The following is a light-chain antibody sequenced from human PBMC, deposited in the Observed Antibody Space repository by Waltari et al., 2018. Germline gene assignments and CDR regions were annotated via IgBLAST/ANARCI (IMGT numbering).Light chain of an antibody. CDR2: DVS. J-gene: IGLJ3*02. CDR1: SRDVGGYNL. CDR3: CSYAGSFTWV. Sequence: QSALTQPASVSGSPGQSFTISCTGTSRDVGGYNLVSWYQQHPGKAPKLLIYDVSERPSRVSSRFSGSKSGNPASLTISGIQADDEADYYCCSYAGSFTWVFGGGTKVTVL. V-gene: IGLV2-23*02.